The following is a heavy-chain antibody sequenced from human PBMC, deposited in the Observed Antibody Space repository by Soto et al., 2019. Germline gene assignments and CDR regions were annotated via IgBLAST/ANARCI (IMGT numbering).Heavy chain of an antibody. CDR2: INPNSGGT. V-gene: IGHV1-2*02. D-gene: IGHD6-6*01. CDR1: GSTFTGYY. Sequence: ASVKVSCKASGSTFTGYYIHWVRQAPGQGLEWMGWINPNSGGTNYAQKFQGRVTMTRDTSISTAYMELSRLRSDDTAVYYCARVRTSIAARPNYYGMDVWGQGTTVTVSS. CDR3: ARVRTSIAARPNYYGMDV. J-gene: IGHJ6*02.